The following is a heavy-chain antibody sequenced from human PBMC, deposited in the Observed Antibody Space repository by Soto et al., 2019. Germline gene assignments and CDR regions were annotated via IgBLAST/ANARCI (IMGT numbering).Heavy chain of an antibody. V-gene: IGHV1-69*13. CDR3: ARDAIAAAGTEGFDY. Sequence: VASVKVSCKASGGTFSSYAISWVRQAPGQGLEWMGGIIPIFGTANYAQKFQGRVTITADESTSTAYMELSSLRSEDTAVYYCARDAIAAAGTEGFDYWRQGTLVPVPS. J-gene: IGHJ4*02. CDR1: GGTFSSYA. CDR2: IIPIFGTA. D-gene: IGHD6-13*01.